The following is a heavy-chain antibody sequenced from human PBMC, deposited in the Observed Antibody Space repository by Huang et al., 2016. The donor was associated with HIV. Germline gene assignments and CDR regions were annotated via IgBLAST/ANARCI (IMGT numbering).Heavy chain of an antibody. CDR1: GGSLHGYY. CDR2: VNHGGSS. D-gene: IGHD6-19*01. CDR3: AASRSGSGWFLDI. J-gene: IGHJ2*01. V-gene: IGHV4-34*01. Sequence: QVQLYQWGAGPLRPSETLSLTCGVSGGSLHGYYWKWLRKSPGRGLEWIGEVNHGGSSAYNPFSMSRVTISVYTSKIQFSLNLASVTATDTADYYCAASRSGSGWFLDIWGRGTLVSVS.